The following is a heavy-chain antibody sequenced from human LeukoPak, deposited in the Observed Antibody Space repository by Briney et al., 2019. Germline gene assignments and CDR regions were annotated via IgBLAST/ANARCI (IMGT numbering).Heavy chain of an antibody. D-gene: IGHD3-22*01. CDR1: GGTFISYA. CDR2: IIPIFGTA. Sequence: SVKVSCKASGGTFISYAISWVRQAPGQGLEWMGGIIPIFGTANYAQKFQGRVTITADESTSTAYMELSSLRSEDTAVYYCARDSSGYYGDQRRFDYWGQGTLVTVSS. J-gene: IGHJ4*02. V-gene: IGHV1-69*13. CDR3: ARDSSGYYGDQRRFDY.